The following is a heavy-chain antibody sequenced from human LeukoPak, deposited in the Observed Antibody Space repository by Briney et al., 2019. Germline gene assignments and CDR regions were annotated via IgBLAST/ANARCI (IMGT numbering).Heavy chain of an antibody. J-gene: IGHJ4*02. CDR1: GFTFSNAW. CDR3: TTANIVVVVAAGDY. CDR2: IKSKTDGGTT. D-gene: IGHD2-15*01. Sequence: GGSLILSCAASGFTFSNAWMSWVRQAPGKGLGWVGRIKSKTDGGTTDYAAPVKGRFTISRDDSKNTLYLQMNSLKTEDTAVYYCTTANIVVVVAAGDYWGQGTLVTVSS. V-gene: IGHV3-15*01.